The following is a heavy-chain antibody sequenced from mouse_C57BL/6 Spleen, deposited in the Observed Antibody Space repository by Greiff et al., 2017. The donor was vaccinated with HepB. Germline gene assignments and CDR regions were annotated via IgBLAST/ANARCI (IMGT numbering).Heavy chain of an antibody. V-gene: IGHV1-18*01. CDR1: GYTFTDYN. D-gene: IGHD1-1*01. CDR3: ARNYADY. CDR2: INPNNGGT. J-gene: IGHJ2*01. Sequence: EVQRVESGPELVKPGASVKIPCKASGYTFTDYNMDWVKQSHGKSLEWIGDINPNNGGTIYNQKFKGKATLTVDKSSSTAYMELRSLTSEDTAVYYCARNYADYWGQGTTLTVSS.